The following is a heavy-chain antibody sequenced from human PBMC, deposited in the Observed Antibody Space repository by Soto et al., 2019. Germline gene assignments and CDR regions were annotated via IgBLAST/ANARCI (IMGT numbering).Heavy chain of an antibody. D-gene: IGHD3-10*01. V-gene: IGHV1-3*01. J-gene: IGHJ4*02. CDR3: ARNGYYYGSGSLAG. CDR2: TNAGNGNT. Sequence: ASVKVSCKASRYTFTSYAMHWVRQAPGQRLEWMGWTNAGNGNTKYSQKFQSRVTITRDTSASTAYMELSSLRSEDTAVYYCARNGYYYGSGSLAGWGQGTLVTVS. CDR1: RYTFTSYA.